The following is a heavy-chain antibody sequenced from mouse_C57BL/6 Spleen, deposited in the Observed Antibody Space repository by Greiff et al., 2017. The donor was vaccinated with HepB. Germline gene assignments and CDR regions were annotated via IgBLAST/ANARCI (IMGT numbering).Heavy chain of an antibody. J-gene: IGHJ1*03. CDR3: ARNYYSKGYWYCDG. V-gene: IGHV2-9-1*01. D-gene: IGHD2-5*01. Sequence: VQRVESGPGLVAPSQSLSITCTVSGFSLTSYAISWVRQPPGKGLEWLGVIWTGGGTNYNSALKSRLSISKDNSKSQVFLKMNSLQTDDTARYYCARNYYSKGYWYCDGWGTGTTVTVSS. CDR1: GFSLTSYA. CDR2: IWTGGGT.